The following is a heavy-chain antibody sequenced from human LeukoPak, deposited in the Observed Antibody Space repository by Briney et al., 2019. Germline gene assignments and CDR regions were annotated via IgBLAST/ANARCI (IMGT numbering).Heavy chain of an antibody. CDR3: VRSGRGLVLRSFDP. V-gene: IGHV3-7*01. Sequence: PGGSLRLSCAASGFTFTTYWMTWVRQAPGKGLEGVANIRQDGTDKYYVDSVKGRFTVSRDNAKNSLYLQMNSLRADDTAVYYCVRSGRGLVLRSFDPWGQGTLVIVSS. CDR1: GFTFTTYW. D-gene: IGHD2-15*01. J-gene: IGHJ5*02. CDR2: IRQDGTDK.